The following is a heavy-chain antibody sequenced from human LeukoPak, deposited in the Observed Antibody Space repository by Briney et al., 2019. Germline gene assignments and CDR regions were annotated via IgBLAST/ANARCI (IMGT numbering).Heavy chain of an antibody. CDR2: IWYGGSNK. Sequence: PGRSLRLSCAASGFTFSSYGMHWVRQAPGKGLEWVAVIWYGGSNKYYADSVKGRFTISRDNSKNTLYLQMNSLRAEDTAVYYCAKGEYSSLDWGQETLVTVSS. CDR1: GFTFSSYG. J-gene: IGHJ4*02. D-gene: IGHD6-6*01. CDR3: AKGEYSSLD. V-gene: IGHV3-30*18.